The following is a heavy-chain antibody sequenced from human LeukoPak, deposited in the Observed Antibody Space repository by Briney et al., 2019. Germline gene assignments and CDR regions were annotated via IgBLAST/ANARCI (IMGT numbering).Heavy chain of an antibody. CDR1: GFTFSTYG. J-gene: IGHJ4*02. CDR3: AREWAYYYGSSGYFDY. D-gene: IGHD3-22*01. Sequence: PGRSLRLSCAASGFTFSTYGMNWVRQAPGKGLEWVANIKLDGSEKYYVDSVKGRFTVSRDNAKNSLFLQMSSLRAEDTAVYFCAREWAYYYGSSGYFDYWGQGTLVTVSS. V-gene: IGHV3-7*01. CDR2: IKLDGSEK.